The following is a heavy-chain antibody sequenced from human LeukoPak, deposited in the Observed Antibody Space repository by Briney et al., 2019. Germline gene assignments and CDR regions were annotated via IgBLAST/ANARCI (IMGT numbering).Heavy chain of an antibody. CDR3: ARTPVYGSGSYSWFDP. Sequence: ASVKVSCKASGYTFTGYYMHWVRQAPGQGLEWMGWINPNSGGTNYAQKFQGRVTMTRDTSISTAYMELSRLRSDDTAVYYCARTPVYGSGSYSWFDPWGQGTLVTVSS. J-gene: IGHJ5*02. D-gene: IGHD3-10*01. V-gene: IGHV1-2*02. CDR2: INPNSGGT. CDR1: GYTFTGYY.